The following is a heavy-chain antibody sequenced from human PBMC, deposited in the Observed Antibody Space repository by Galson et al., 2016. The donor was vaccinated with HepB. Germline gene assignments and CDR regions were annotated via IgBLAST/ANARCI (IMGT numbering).Heavy chain of an antibody. V-gene: IGHV3-21*01. CDR3: ATDRLQLTPFDY. Sequence: SLRLSCAASGFPFSDFTMNWVRQAPGKGLEWISLISSSRSYIYYADSVKGRFTISRDNSKNTLYLQMNSLRAEDTAVYYCATDRLQLTPFDYWGQGTLVTVSS. CDR2: ISSSRSYI. J-gene: IGHJ4*02. CDR1: GFPFSDFT. D-gene: IGHD1-1*01.